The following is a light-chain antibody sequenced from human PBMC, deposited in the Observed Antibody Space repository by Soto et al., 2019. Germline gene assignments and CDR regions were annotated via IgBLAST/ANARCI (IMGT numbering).Light chain of an antibody. V-gene: IGKV1-9*01. Sequence: IQLTQSPSSLSASVGDRVTITCRASQGIFSDLAWYQQKPGKAPKLLIFAASTLQGGVPSRFSGSGSGTEFTLIISSLQPEDIATYYCQLLNNYPPTFGQGTRLEIK. J-gene: IGKJ5*01. CDR2: AAS. CDR3: QLLNNYPPT. CDR1: QGIFSD.